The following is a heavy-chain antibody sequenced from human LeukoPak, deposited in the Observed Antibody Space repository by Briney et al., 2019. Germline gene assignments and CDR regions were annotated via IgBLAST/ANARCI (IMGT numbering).Heavy chain of an antibody. D-gene: IGHD6-13*01. CDR1: GGSLSSYY. CDR3: AMETGYSSSWYLTNWFDP. V-gene: IGHV4-4*07. J-gene: IGHJ5*02. Sequence: SETLSLTCIVSGGSLSSYYWSWLRQPAGKGLEWIGRIYTSGSTNYNPSLKSRVTMSVDTSKNQFSLKLSSVTAADTAVYYCAMETGYSSSWYLTNWFDPWGQGTLVTVSS. CDR2: IYTSGST.